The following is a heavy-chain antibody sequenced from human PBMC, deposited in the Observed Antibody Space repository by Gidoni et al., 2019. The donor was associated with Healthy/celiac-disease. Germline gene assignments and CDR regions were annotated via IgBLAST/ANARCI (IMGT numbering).Heavy chain of an antibody. J-gene: IGHJ4*02. Sequence: EVQVVESGGGLVQPGRSLRLACETSGFTFDDYAMYWVRQAPGKGLEWVSGISWNSGSIGYADSVKGRFTISRDNAKNSLYLQMNSLRAEDTAMYYCAKDRGGTYSYGLDYWGQGTLVTVSS. V-gene: IGHV3-9*01. CDR3: AKDRGGTYSYGLDY. D-gene: IGHD3-10*01. CDR2: ISWNSGSI. CDR1: GFTFDDYA.